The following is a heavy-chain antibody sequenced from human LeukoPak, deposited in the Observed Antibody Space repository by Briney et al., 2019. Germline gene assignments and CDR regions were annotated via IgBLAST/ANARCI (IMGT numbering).Heavy chain of an antibody. D-gene: IGHD2-15*01. CDR3: VRGGGSCCPFNAFDI. CDR2: ISYDGSKK. CDR1: GFTFSSYG. V-gene: IGHV3-30*03. Sequence: PGGSLRLSCAASGFTFSSYGMHWVRQAPGKGLEWVALISYDGSKKYYADSVKGRFTISRDNSKNTLYLQMNSLRAEDTAVYYCVRGGGSCCPFNAFDIWDQGTMVTVSS. J-gene: IGHJ3*02.